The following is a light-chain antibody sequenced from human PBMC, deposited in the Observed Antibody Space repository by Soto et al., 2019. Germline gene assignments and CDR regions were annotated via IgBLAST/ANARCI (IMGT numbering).Light chain of an antibody. Sequence: DIVMTQSPDSLAVSLGERATINCKSSQSILYSSNNKNYLTWYQQKPGQPPRLLIYWASTRESGVPDRFRGGGSGTDFTLTISILQAEDVAVYYCQQYYSIPWTFGQGTKVEIK. CDR2: WAS. V-gene: IGKV4-1*01. CDR1: QSILYSSNNKNY. J-gene: IGKJ1*01. CDR3: QQYYSIPWT.